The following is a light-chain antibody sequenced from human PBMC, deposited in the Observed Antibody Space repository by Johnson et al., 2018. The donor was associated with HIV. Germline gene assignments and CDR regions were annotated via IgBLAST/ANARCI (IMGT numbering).Light chain of an antibody. CDR1: SSNIGSNY. CDR2: ANN. J-gene: IGLJ1*01. V-gene: IGLV1-51*01. CDR3: GTWDSSLSAFYV. Sequence: QSVLTQPPSVSAAPGQKVTISCSGSSSNIGSNYVSWYQQLPGTAPRLLISANNERPSDIPDRFSGSKSGTSATLGITGLQTGDEADYYCGTWDSSLSAFYVFGTGTKITVL.